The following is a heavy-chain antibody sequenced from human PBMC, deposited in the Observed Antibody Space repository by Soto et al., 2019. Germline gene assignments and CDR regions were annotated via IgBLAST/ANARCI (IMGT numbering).Heavy chain of an antibody. CDR1: GGSISSYY. CDR3: ARGGPYYDFWSGQISYYYMDV. V-gene: IGHV4-59*01. D-gene: IGHD3-3*01. J-gene: IGHJ6*03. Sequence: QVQLQESGPGLVKPSETLSLTCTVSGGSISSYYWSWIRQPPGKGLEWLGYIYYSGSTNYNPSLKSRVTISVDTSKNQFSLKLSSVAAADTAVYYCARGGPYYDFWSGQISYYYMDVWGKGTTVTVSS. CDR2: IYYSGST.